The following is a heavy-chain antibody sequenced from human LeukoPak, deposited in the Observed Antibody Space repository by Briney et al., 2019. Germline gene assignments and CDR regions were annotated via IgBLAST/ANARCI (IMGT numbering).Heavy chain of an antibody. CDR2: LKEDGTEE. J-gene: IGHJ4*02. Sequence: GGSLRLSCAASGFDFSSFSMSWVRQAPGKGLEWVANLKEDGTEEEYLDSVRGRFTIFRDNAKKSLDLQMNSLRAEDTAVYYCARARYNWNDLFDYWGQGTLVAVSS. V-gene: IGHV3-7*04. D-gene: IGHD1-1*01. CDR3: ARARYNWNDLFDY. CDR1: GFDFSSFS.